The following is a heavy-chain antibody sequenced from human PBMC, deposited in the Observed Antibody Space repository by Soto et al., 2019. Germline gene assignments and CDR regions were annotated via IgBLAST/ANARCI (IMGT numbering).Heavy chain of an antibody. D-gene: IGHD2-2*02. V-gene: IGHV3-30-3*01. CDR1: GFTFRGKT. Sequence: VVSLRLSCRASGFTFRGKTMYWVRQAPGKGLEWVALIAPDASQIYYADSVKGRFTISRDNSKNTLYLQMNSLRAEDTSLYLCATDIHATWLLNSWGQGTLVTVSS. CDR2: IAPDASQI. CDR3: ATDIHATWLLNS. J-gene: IGHJ4*02.